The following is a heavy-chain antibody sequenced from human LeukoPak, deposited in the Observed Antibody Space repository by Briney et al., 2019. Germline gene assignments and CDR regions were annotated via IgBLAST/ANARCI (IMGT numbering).Heavy chain of an antibody. CDR3: AKEMATIRAFDF. D-gene: IGHD5-24*01. V-gene: IGHV3-30*02. CDR1: GFTFRNHD. CDR2: IRFHGNSQ. J-gene: IGHJ3*01. Sequence: GGSLRLSCAASGFTFRNHDIHWVRQAPGKGLEWVASIRFHGNSQYYADYVKGRFTISRDNSENTVSLQMNSLRAEDTAVYYCAKEMATIRAFDFWGQGTMVTVSS.